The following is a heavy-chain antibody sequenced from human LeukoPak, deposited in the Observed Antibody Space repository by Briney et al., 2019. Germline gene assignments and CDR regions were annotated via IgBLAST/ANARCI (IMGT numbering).Heavy chain of an antibody. CDR1: GFTFSAYA. CDR2: ISGNGGST. CDR3: ARVQYSGTYSDAFDI. Sequence: GGSLRLSCAASGFTFSAYAMTWVRQAPGKGLEWVSVISGNGGSTYYADSVKGRFTISRDNSKNTLYLQMNNLRAEDTATYYCARVQYSGTYSDAFDIWGQGTVVTVSS. V-gene: IGHV3-23*01. D-gene: IGHD1-26*01. J-gene: IGHJ3*02.